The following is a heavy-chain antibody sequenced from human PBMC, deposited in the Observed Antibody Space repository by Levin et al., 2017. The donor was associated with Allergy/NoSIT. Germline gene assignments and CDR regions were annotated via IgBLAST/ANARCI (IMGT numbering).Heavy chain of an antibody. CDR1: EYSFTRYW. CDR2: IYPGDSDI. V-gene: IGHV5-51*01. D-gene: IGHD3/OR15-3a*01. CDR3: ARWRTGYPQYYFDY. Sequence: GESLKISCKASEYSFTRYWIGWVRQMPGKSLEWMGNIYPGDSDITYRPSFQGQVTISADKSLSTAYLQWSSLKASDTAMYYCARWRTGYPQYYFDYWGQGTLVTVSS. J-gene: IGHJ4*02.